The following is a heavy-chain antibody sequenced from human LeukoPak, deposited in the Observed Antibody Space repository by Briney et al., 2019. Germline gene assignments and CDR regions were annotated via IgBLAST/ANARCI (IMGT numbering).Heavy chain of an antibody. D-gene: IGHD3-16*02. CDR3: ARDMITFGGVIGYYFDY. Sequence: GGSLRLSCAASGFTLSSYPMSWVRQARGRGLEWVSGISGCGGSTYYADSVKRRFTISRDNSKNTLYLQMNSLRAEDTAVYYCARDMITFGGVIGYYFDYWGQGNLVTVSS. J-gene: IGHJ4*02. CDR1: GFTLSSYP. V-gene: IGHV3-23*01. CDR2: ISGCGGST.